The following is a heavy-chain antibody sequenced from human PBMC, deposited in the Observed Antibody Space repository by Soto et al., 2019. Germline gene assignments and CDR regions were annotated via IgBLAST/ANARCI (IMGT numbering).Heavy chain of an antibody. J-gene: IGHJ4*02. CDR1: GFKFSNYA. V-gene: IGHV3-23*01. CDR3: AKDRRAGGNSAFYFDF. CDR2: ISATGGGT. Sequence: GSLRLSCAASGFKFSNYAMSWVRQAPGKGLEWVSLISATGGGTYYADSVKGRFTISRDNSHNTLYLQVHSLTAEDTAVYYCAKDRRAGGNSAFYFDFWGQGAQVTVSS. D-gene: IGHD3-16*01.